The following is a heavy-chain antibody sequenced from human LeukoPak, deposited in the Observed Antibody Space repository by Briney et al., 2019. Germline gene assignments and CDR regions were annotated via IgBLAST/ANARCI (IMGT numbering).Heavy chain of an antibody. Sequence: GASVKVSCKASRYGCTHYFMHWVRQAPGQGLEWMGWINPNSGGTNYAQKFQGRVTMTRDTSISTAYMNLSRLRSDDTAAYYCASITWRIGYCNSASCPDWFDPWGQGTLVTVSS. CDR2: INPNSGGT. J-gene: IGHJ5*02. CDR1: RYGCTHYF. V-gene: IGHV1-2*02. CDR3: ASITWRIGYCNSASCPDWFDP. D-gene: IGHD2-2*01.